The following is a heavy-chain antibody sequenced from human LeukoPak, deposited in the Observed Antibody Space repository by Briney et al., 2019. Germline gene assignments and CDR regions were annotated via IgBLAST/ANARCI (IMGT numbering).Heavy chain of an antibody. CDR2: IYYSGST. Sequence: SETLSLTCTVSGGSISSYYWSWIRQPPGKGLEWIGYIYYSGSTNYNPSLKSRVTISVDTSKNQFSLKLSFVTAADTAVYYCASFCSGGSCYWAFDIWGQGTMVTVSS. CDR1: GGSISSYY. J-gene: IGHJ3*02. D-gene: IGHD2-15*01. V-gene: IGHV4-59*01. CDR3: ASFCSGGSCYWAFDI.